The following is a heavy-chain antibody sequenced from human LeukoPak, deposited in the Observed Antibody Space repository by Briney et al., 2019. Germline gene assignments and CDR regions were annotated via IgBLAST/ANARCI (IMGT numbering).Heavy chain of an antibody. CDR1: GYTFTSYD. CDR3: ARGSYSSSWYKLWWFDP. Sequence: ASVKVSCKASGYTFTSYDINWVRQATGQGLEWMGWMNPNSGNTGYAQKFQGRVTITRNTSISTAYMELSSLRSEDTAVYYCARGSYSSSWYKLWWFDPWGQGTLVTVSS. J-gene: IGHJ5*02. V-gene: IGHV1-8*03. D-gene: IGHD6-13*01. CDR2: MNPNSGNT.